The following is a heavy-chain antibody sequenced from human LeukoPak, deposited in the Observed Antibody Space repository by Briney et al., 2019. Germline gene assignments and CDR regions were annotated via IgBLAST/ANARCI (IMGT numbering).Heavy chain of an antibody. D-gene: IGHD3-10*01. V-gene: IGHV3-30*02. CDR2: IKFDGSQK. CDR1: GFTFSSFD. J-gene: IGHJ4*02. Sequence: GGSLTLSCAPSGFTFSSFDMHWVRQPPEKGLEWVAFIKFDGSQKYYADSVRGRFTVSRYNSRNMLYLQLDSLRDDDTAVYFCARRLPDSGSYSPDYWGQGTLVTVSS. CDR3: ARRLPDSGSYSPDY.